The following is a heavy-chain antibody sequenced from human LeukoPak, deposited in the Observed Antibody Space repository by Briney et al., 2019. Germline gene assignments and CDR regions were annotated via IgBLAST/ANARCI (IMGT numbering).Heavy chain of an antibody. CDR1: GGTFSSYA. D-gene: IGHD6-13*01. V-gene: IGHV1-69*13. CDR3: ARHGAAAVLLFDY. Sequence: GASVKVSCKASGGTFSSYAISWVRQAPGQGLEWMGGIIPIFDTANYAQKFQGRVTITADESTSTAYMELSSLRSEDTAVYYCARHGAAAVLLFDYWGQGTLVTVSS. CDR2: IIPIFDTA. J-gene: IGHJ4*02.